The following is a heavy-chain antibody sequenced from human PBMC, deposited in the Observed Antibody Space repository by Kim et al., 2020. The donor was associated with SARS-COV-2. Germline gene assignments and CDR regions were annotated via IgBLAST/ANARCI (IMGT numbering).Heavy chain of an antibody. CDR3: ASFPRRIAAAGSYPYYFDY. Sequence: SETLSLTCTVSGGSISSYYWSWIRQPPGKGLEWIGYIYYSGSTNYNPSLKSRVTISVDTSKNQFSLKLSFVSAADTAVYYCASFPRRIAAAGSYPYYFDYWGQGTLVTVSS. CDR1: GGSISSYY. J-gene: IGHJ4*02. CDR2: IYYSGST. D-gene: IGHD6-13*01. V-gene: IGHV4-59*08.